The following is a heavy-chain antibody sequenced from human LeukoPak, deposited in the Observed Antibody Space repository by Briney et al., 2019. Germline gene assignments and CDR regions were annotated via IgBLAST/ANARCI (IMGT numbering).Heavy chain of an antibody. V-gene: IGHV4-61*02. D-gene: IGHD3-3*01. CDR2: IYTSGST. Sequence: SETLSLTCTVSGGSISSSSYYWSWIRQPAGKGLEWIGRIYTSGSTNYNPSLKSRVTISVDTSKNQFSLKLSSVTAADTAVYYCARDFWSGYYDSWGQGTLVTVSS. CDR1: GGSISSSSYY. J-gene: IGHJ4*02. CDR3: ARDFWSGYYDS.